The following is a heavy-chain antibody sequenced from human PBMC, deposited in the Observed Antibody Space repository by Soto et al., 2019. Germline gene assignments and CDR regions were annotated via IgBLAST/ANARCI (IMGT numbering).Heavy chain of an antibody. Sequence: GESLKISCQGSGYSFTIHWIAWVRQMPGKGLEWMGIIYPGDSDTRYSPSFQGQVTISADKSISTAYLQWRSLKASDSAMYYCARSAVPTAIEGFDMWGQGTTVTVSS. D-gene: IGHD2-2*01. J-gene: IGHJ3*02. V-gene: IGHV5-51*01. CDR3: ARSAVPTAIEGFDM. CDR2: IYPGDSDT. CDR1: GYSFTIHW.